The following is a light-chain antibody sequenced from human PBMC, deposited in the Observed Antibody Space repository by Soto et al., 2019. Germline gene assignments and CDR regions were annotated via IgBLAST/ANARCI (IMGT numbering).Light chain of an antibody. CDR3: CSYAGSSTV. Sequence: LTQPASVSGSPGQSITISCTGTSSDVGSYNLVSWYQRHPGKAPKLMICEVSKRPSGVSNRFSGSKSGNTASLTISGLQAEDEADYYCCSYAGSSTVFGTGTKVTVL. J-gene: IGLJ1*01. CDR2: EVS. V-gene: IGLV2-23*02. CDR1: SSDVGSYNL.